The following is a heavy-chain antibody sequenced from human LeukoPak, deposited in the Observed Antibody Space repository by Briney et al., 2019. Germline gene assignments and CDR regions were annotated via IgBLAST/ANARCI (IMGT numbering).Heavy chain of an antibody. D-gene: IGHD3-22*01. J-gene: IGHJ4*02. CDR2: IYYSGST. CDR3: ARDQYYYDSSGSIPDY. V-gene: IGHV4-59*08. CDR1: GGSISSYY. Sequence: SETLSLTCTVSGGSISSYYWSWIRQPPGKGLEWIGYIYYSGSTNYNPSLKSRVTISVDTSKNQFSLKLSSVTAADTAVYYCARDQYYYDSSGSIPDYWGQGTLVTVSS.